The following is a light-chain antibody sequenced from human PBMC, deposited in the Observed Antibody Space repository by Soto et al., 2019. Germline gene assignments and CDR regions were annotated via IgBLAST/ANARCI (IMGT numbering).Light chain of an antibody. CDR2: SHN. CDR1: SSNIGSNT. V-gene: IGLV1-44*01. Sequence: QSVLTQPPSASGTPGQRVTISCSGSSSNIGSNTVNWYQQLPGTAPKLLIYSHNQRPSGVPDRFSGSKSGTSASLAISGLQSEDEADYFCAAWDDSLNGPLFGGGTKLTVL. J-gene: IGLJ2*01. CDR3: AAWDDSLNGPL.